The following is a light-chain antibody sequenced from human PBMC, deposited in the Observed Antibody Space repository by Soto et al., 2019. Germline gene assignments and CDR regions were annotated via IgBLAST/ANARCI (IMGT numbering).Light chain of an antibody. V-gene: IGKV3-15*01. CDR3: QQYNNWPRWT. CDR1: QSVNSN. CDR2: GAS. Sequence: EIVMTQSPATLSVSPGERATLSCRASQSVNSNLAWYQQKPGQAPRLLIYGASTRAPGIPARFGGSGSGTEFTLTISSLQSEDFVVYYCQQYNNWPRWTFGQGTKVEIK. J-gene: IGKJ1*01.